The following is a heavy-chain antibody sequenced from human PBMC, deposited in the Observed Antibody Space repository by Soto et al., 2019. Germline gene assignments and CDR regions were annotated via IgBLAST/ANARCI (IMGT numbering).Heavy chain of an antibody. J-gene: IGHJ4*02. CDR2: IYYSGST. D-gene: IGHD6-13*01. Sequence: SETLSLTCTVSGGSISSYYWSWIRQPPGKGLEWIGYIYYSGSTNYNPSLKSRVTISVDTSKNQFSLKLSSVTAADTAVYYCARDGSSWQGFIDYWGQGTLVTVSS. CDR1: GGSISSYY. V-gene: IGHV4-59*01. CDR3: ARDGSSWQGFIDY.